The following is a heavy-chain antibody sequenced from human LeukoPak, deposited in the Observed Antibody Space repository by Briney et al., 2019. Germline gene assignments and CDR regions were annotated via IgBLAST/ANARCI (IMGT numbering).Heavy chain of an antibody. Sequence: SETLSLTCAVSGYSISSGYYWGWIRQPPGKGLEWIGSIYHSGSTYYNPSLKSRVTISVDTSKNQFSLKLSSVTAADTAVYYCVVNLWVGDPRFGMDVWGKGTTVTVSS. V-gene: IGHV4-38-2*01. CDR1: GYSISSGYY. CDR3: VVNLWVGDPRFGMDV. J-gene: IGHJ6*04. CDR2: IYHSGST. D-gene: IGHD3-10*01.